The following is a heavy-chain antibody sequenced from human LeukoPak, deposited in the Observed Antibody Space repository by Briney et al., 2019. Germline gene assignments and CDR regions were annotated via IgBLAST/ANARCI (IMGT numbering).Heavy chain of an antibody. J-gene: IGHJ4*02. D-gene: IGHD6-19*01. CDR2: IYYTGTT. CDR3: ARHLIRLRWSSGWYYFDY. CDR1: GGSISSTSYY. Sequence: PSETLSLTCTVSGGSISSTSYYWGWIRQPPGNGLEWIGSIYYTGTTNYNLSLKSRVTISLDTSKNQFSLKLNSVTAADTAVYYCARHLIRLRWSSGWYYFDYWGQGTLVTVSS. V-gene: IGHV4-39*01.